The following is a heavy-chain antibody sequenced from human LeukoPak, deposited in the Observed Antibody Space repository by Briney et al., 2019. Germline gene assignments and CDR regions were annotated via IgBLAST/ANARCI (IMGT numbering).Heavy chain of an antibody. CDR1: GFTFSSYW. D-gene: IGHD3-22*01. J-gene: IGHJ6*02. CDR2: IKQDGSEK. Sequence: GGSLRLSCAASGFTFSSYWMSWVSQAPGKGLEWVANIKQDGSEKYYVDSVKGRFTISRDNAKNSLYLQMNSLRAEDTAVYYCARVYRVTMIVVVITTTENGMDVWGQGTTVTVSS. CDR3: ARVYRVTMIVVVITTTENGMDV. V-gene: IGHV3-7*01.